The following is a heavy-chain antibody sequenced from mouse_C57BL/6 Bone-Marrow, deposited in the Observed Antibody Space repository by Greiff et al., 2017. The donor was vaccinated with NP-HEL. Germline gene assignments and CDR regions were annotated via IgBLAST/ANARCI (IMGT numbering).Heavy chain of an antibody. CDR2: IDPSDSYT. J-gene: IGHJ3*01. CDR1: GYTFTSYW. D-gene: IGHD2-3*01. CDR3: ARGGYDGAAY. Sequence: QVQLKQPGAELVMPGASVKLSCKASGYTFTSYWMHWVKQRPGQGLEWIGEIDPSDSYTNYNQKFKGKSTLTVDKSSSTAYMQLSSLTSEDSAVYYCARGGYDGAAYWGQGTLVTVSA. V-gene: IGHV1-69*01.